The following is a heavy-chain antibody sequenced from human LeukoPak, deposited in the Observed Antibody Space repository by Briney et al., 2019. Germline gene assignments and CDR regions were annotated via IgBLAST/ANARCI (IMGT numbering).Heavy chain of an antibody. J-gene: IGHJ4*02. Sequence: GGSLRLSCAASVLTFSDYSMTWVRQAPGKGLFWVSGISAGGGSTYYADSVKGRFSISRDNSRNTLYLQMNSLRAEDTAVYYCAKDAAGPEYWGQGTLVTVSS. D-gene: IGHD6-13*01. CDR2: ISAGGGST. CDR1: VLTFSDYS. V-gene: IGHV3-23*01. CDR3: AKDAAGPEY.